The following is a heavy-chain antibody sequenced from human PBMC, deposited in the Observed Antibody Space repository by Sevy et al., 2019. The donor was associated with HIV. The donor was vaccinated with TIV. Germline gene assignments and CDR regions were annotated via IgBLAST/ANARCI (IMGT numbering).Heavy chain of an antibody. CDR3: AKKMGGGSGMAFLVDY. CDR2: ISGTGDHT. V-gene: IGHV3-23*01. J-gene: IGHJ4*02. D-gene: IGHD2-8*01. Sequence: GGSLRLSCAASGLTFSSFAMGWVRQAPGKGLDWISVISGTGDHTYYADSVKGRFTISRDNSKNTLFLQMNSLGAEDTAIFYCAKKMGGGSGMAFLVDYWGQGTLVTVSS. CDR1: GLTFSSFA.